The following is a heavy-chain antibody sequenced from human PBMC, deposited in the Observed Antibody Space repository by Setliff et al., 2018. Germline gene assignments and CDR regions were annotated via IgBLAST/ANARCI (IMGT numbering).Heavy chain of an antibody. CDR3: ARGGPYAIDY. D-gene: IGHD2-2*01. Sequence: ASVKVSCKASGYTFTGYYMHWIRQAPGQGLEWVGWINPNSGVTNYAHSLQGRVTMTRDTSIGTVFVQLTIMRSDDSAVYFCARGGPYAIDYWGQGTLVTVSS. CDR2: INPNSGVT. J-gene: IGHJ4*02. CDR1: GYTFTGYY. V-gene: IGHV1-2*02.